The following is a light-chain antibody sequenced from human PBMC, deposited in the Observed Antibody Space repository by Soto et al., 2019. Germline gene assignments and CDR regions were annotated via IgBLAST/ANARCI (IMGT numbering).Light chain of an antibody. CDR3: QQYGSATPWT. CDR2: GAS. Sequence: EIVLTQSPGTLSLSTGERATLSCRASQSVRSSYLVWYQQKPGQAPRLLIYGASSRATGIPDRFSGSGAGTYFTRTIIRLEPEYFGVYYCQQYGSATPWTFGQRTKVYI. CDR1: QSVRSSY. J-gene: IGKJ1*01. V-gene: IGKV3-20*01.